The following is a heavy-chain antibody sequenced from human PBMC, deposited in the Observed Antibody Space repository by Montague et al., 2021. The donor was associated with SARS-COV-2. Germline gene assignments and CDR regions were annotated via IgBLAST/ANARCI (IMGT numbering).Heavy chain of an antibody. Sequence: SETLSLTCTVSGGSISRYFWNWIRQTPGKGLEWMGYIHDIESSIYNPSLQSRITILLDTPKNQFSLRLNAATAADTAVYYCARVTLGGRDGRTHQYDGLDSWGQGTLVTVSS. V-gene: IGHV4-59*01. J-gene: IGHJ4*02. CDR2: IHDIESS. CDR3: ARVTLGGRDGRTHQYDGLDS. CDR1: GGSISRYF. D-gene: IGHD3-16*01.